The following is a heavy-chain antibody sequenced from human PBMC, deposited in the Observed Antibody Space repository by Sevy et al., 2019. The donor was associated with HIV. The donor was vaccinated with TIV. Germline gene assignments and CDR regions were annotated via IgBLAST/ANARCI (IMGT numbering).Heavy chain of an antibody. J-gene: IGHJ4*02. CDR1: GGSITSSY. V-gene: IGHV4-59*01. CDR2: IYNSGST. D-gene: IGHD3-3*01. CDR3: SRLYTIFGLVRGFYFDN. Sequence: SETLSLSCTVSGGSITSSYWSWIRQPPGKGLEWLGYIYNSGSTNYNPSLKSRVTISADTSKNNFSLKLTAVTAADTAVYYCSRLYTIFGLVRGFYFDNWGQGTLVTVSS.